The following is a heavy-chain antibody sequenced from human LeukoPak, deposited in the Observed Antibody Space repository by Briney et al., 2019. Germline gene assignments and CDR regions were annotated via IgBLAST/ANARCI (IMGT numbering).Heavy chain of an antibody. J-gene: IGHJ4*02. CDR3: AKSLAPVVTGICDF. Sequence: GGSLRLSCAASGFSFDDFSMNWVRQAPGKGLEWVASISGYRNYMYYADSVKGRFTLSKDHVKSSLHLQMNSLGAEDTAVYYCAKSLAPVVTGICDFWGQGALVTVSS. CDR2: ISGYRNYM. D-gene: IGHD2-21*02. CDR1: GFSFDDFS. V-gene: IGHV3-21*06.